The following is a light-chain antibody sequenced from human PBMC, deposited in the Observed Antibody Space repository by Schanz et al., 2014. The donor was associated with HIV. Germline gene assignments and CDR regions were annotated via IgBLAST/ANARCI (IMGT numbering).Light chain of an antibody. J-gene: IGKJ3*01. CDR3: QHYGSS. Sequence: IVLTQSPGTLSLSPGDRATLSCRASQSVAANSLAWYQQKPGQAPRLLIYGASTRATGIPARFSGSGSGTDFTLTISRLEPEDFAVYYCQHYGSSFGPGTKVDIK. V-gene: IGKV3-20*01. CDR1: QSVAANS. CDR2: GAS.